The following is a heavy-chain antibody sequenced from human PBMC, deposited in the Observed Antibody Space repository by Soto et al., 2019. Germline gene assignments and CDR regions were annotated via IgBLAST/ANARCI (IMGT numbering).Heavy chain of an antibody. CDR2: IYDSGTT. CDR1: GGSVSSGGYY. J-gene: IGHJ4*02. Sequence: SETLSLTCAVSGGSVSSGGYYWSCIRQHPGKGLEWIGYIYDSGTTYYNPSLKSRVTISGDTPKNQFSLRLSSVTVADTAVYYCASQRGSPFYFDYWGQGSLVTVSS. D-gene: IGHD1-26*01. CDR3: ASQRGSPFYFDY. V-gene: IGHV4-31*11.